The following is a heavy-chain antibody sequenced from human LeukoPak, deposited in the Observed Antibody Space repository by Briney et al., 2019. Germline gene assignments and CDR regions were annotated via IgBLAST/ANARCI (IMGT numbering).Heavy chain of an antibody. V-gene: IGHV4-59*08. CDR1: GGSISSYY. Sequence: SETLSLTCTVSGGSISSYYWSWIRQSPGKGLEWIGYIYYSGSTNYNPSLKSRVTISVGTSKNQFSLKLSSVTAADTAVYYCARAFDDCSGGSCLPNWFDPWGQGTLVTVSS. CDR3: ARAFDDCSGGSCLPNWFDP. CDR2: IYYSGST. J-gene: IGHJ5*02. D-gene: IGHD2-15*01.